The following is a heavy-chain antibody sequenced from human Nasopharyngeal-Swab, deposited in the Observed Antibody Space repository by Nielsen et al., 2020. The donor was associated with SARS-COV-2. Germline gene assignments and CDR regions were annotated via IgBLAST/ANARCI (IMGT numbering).Heavy chain of an antibody. CDR3: ATWMTAHFDY. CDR1: GFTFSRHW. V-gene: IGHV3-23*01. Sequence: GESLKISCAASGFTFSRHWMHWVRQAPEQGLEWVSTVDYDGVRTHYADSVEGRFIISRDNSRNTAYLQIKSLRVEDAAVYYCATWMTAHFDYWGQGTLVT. D-gene: IGHD5-18*01. J-gene: IGHJ4*02. CDR2: VDYDGVRT.